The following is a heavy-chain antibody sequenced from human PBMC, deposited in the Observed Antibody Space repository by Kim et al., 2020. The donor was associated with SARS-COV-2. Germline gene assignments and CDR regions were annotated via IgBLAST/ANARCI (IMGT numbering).Heavy chain of an antibody. CDR2: ISSSGSTI. CDR1: GFTFSDYY. D-gene: IGHD3-22*01. CDR3: ARDHYDSSGYYDY. Sequence: GGSLRLSCAASGFTFSDYYMSWIRQAPGKGLEWVSYISSSGSTIYYADSVKGRFTISRDNAKNSLYLQMNSLRGEDTAVYYCARDHYDSSGYYDYWGQGTLVTVSS. J-gene: IGHJ4*02. V-gene: IGHV3-11*04.